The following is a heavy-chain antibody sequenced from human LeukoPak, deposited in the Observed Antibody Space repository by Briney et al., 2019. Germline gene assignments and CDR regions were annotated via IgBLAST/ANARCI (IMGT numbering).Heavy chain of an antibody. CDR1: GFTFSSYS. D-gene: IGHD4-17*01. Sequence: GGSLRLSCAASGFTFSSYSMNWVRQAPGKGLEWVSSISSSSSYIYYADPVKGRFTISRDNGKNSLYLQMNSLRAEDTAVYYCARPYGDYGEDTFDIWGQGTMVTVSS. J-gene: IGHJ3*02. CDR2: ISSSSSYI. CDR3: ARPYGDYGEDTFDI. V-gene: IGHV3-21*01.